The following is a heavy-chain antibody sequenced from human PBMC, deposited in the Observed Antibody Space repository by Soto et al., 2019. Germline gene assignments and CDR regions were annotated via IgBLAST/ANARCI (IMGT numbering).Heavy chain of an antibody. CDR1: GYSFANYW. J-gene: IGHJ4*02. V-gene: IGHV5-51*01. Sequence: EVQLVQSGAEVKKPGESLKISCKGSGYSFANYWIGWVRQMSGKGLEWMGIIYPGDPHTRYSPSFEGQVTISADKSINTAYLQWISLKASDSAIYYCAPSDGDFDYWGQGTLVTVSS. CDR2: IYPGDPHT. CDR3: APSDGDFDY. D-gene: IGHD4-17*01.